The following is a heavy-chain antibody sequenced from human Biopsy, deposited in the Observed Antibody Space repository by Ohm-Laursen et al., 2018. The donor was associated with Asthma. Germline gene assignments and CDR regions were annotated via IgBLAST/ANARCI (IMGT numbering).Heavy chain of an antibody. J-gene: IGHJ6*02. CDR2: TNERGVT. Sequence: TLSLTCHVYPGSFSGFFWTWIRQSPGKGLEWIGETNERGVTNNNLSLKSRVIISIDTYWNRVSLKLTSVTAADTAVYYCARGPELDVWGQGTTVTVSS. CDR3: ARGPELDV. CDR1: PGSFSGFF. V-gene: IGHV4-34*01.